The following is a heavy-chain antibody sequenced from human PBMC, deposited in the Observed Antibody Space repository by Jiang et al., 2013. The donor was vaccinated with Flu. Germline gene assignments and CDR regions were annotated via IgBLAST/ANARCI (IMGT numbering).Heavy chain of an antibody. Sequence: KPTQTLTLTCTFSGFSLSTSGMRVSWIRQPPGKALEWLARIDWDDDKFYSTSLKTRLTISKDTSKNQVVLTMTNMDPVDTATYYCARIGGYSSGWYVGFDYWGQGTLVTVSS. CDR2: IDWDDDK. D-gene: IGHD6-19*01. J-gene: IGHJ4*02. CDR3: ARIGGYSSGWYVGFDY. CDR1: GFSLSTSGMR. V-gene: IGHV2-70*04.